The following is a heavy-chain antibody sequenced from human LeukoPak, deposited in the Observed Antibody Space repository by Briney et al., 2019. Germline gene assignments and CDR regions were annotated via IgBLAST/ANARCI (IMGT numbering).Heavy chain of an antibody. CDR2: TYYRSKWYN. D-gene: IGHD2-15*01. V-gene: IGHV6-1*01. CDR3: ARDRGGRYCSGGSCYFDY. J-gene: IGHJ4*02. Sequence: SQTLSLTCAISGDSVSSNSAAWNWIRQSPSRGLEWLGRTYYRSKWYNDYAVSVKSRITINPDTSKNQFSLQLNSVTPEDTAVYYCARDRGGRYCSGGSCYFDYWGQGTLVTVSS. CDR1: GDSVSSNSAA.